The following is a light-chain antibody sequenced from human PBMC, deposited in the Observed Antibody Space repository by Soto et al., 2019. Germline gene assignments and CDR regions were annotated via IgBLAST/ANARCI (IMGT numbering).Light chain of an antibody. CDR1: QSVSGY. CDR2: DAS. J-gene: IGKJ3*01. CDR3: QQRSNWLST. V-gene: IGKV3-11*01. Sequence: EIVLTQSPATLSLSPGERATLSCRASQSVSGYLAWYQQKPGQAPRLLIYDASGRATGIPARFSGSGSGTDFTLTISSLEPEDFAVYYCQQRSNWLSTFGPGTKVDIK.